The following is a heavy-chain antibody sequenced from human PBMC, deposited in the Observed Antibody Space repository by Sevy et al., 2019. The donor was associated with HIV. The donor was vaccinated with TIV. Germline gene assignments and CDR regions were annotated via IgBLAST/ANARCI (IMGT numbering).Heavy chain of an antibody. V-gene: IGHV4-30-2*01. D-gene: IGHD1-1*01. CDR1: GDSINSGDFS. J-gene: IGHJ4*02. CDR3: ARARGTLTVLTHFDY. CDR2: IFHTGNT. Sequence: SETLSLTCAVSGDSINSGDFSWNWIRQPPGKGLEWIGYIFHTGNTYYRPSFKGRVSISIDTSKKYFSLRLNSVTAADTAVYYCARARGTLTVLTHFDYWGQGVLVTVSS.